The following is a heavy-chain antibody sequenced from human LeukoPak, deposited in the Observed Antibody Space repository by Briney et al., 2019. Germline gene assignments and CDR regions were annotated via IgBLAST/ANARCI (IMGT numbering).Heavy chain of an antibody. CDR2: IRSKANSYAT. V-gene: IGHV3-73*01. J-gene: IGHJ6*03. CDR1: GFTFSGSA. D-gene: IGHD3-9*01. Sequence: QAGGSLRLSCAASGFTFSGSAMHWVRQASGKGLEWVGRIRSKANSYATAYAASVKGRFTISRDDSKNTAYLQMNSLKTEDTAVYYCTSRYFDWFRYMXVWGKGTTVTVSS. CDR3: TSRYFDWFRYMXV.